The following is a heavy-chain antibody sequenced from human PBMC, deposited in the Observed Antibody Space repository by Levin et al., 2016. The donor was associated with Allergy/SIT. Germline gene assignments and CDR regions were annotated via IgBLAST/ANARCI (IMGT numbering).Heavy chain of an antibody. J-gene: IGHJ6*02. Sequence: GGSLRLSCAASGFTFSSYSMNWVRQAPGKGLEWVSSISSSSSYIYYADSVKGRFTISRDNAKNSLYLQMNSLRAEDTAVYYCASQKEATIELWYYYYYGMDVWGQGTTVTVSS. CDR2: ISSSSSYI. CDR1: GFTFSSYS. CDR3: ASQKEATIELWYYYYYGMDV. D-gene: IGHD5-12*01. V-gene: IGHV3-21*01.